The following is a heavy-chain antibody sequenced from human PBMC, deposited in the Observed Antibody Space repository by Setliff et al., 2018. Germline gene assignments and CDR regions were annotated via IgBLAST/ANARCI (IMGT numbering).Heavy chain of an antibody. Sequence: GESLKISCKASGYTFSRYWIGWVRQMPGKGLEWLGIIYPSDSDTRYSPSFQGQVTISADKSINTAYLEWSSLQASDTAMYYCARRADGYNDFFDSWGQGTLVTVSS. V-gene: IGHV5-51*01. D-gene: IGHD6-25*01. CDR1: GYTFSRYW. J-gene: IGHJ4*02. CDR2: IYPSDSDT. CDR3: ARRADGYNDFFDS.